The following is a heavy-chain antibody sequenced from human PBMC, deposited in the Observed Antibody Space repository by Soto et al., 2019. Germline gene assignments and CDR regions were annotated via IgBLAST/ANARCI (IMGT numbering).Heavy chain of an antibody. CDR1: GFNFRAYA. V-gene: IGHV3-23*05. CDR2: IDDENIA. J-gene: IGHJ4*02. Sequence: PGGSLRLSCEASGFNFRAYAMYWVRQAPGKGLEWVSAIDDENIAYYADSVKGRFIITRDNSRNTLYLQMDGLRVEDTAIYFCTKRPMCARDCWYFDDWGQGTLVTVSS. D-gene: IGHD1-20*01. CDR3: TKRPMCARDCWYFDD.